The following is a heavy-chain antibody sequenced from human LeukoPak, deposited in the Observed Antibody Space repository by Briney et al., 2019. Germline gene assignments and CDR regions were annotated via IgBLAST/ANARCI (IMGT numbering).Heavy chain of an antibody. J-gene: IGHJ3*02. CDR2: IQSDGSTT. CDR3: ARDGYYYNNSGYYAFDI. V-gene: IGHV3-74*01. D-gene: IGHD3-22*01. CDR1: GFTFGSNW. Sequence: PGGSLRLSCAAPGFTFGSNWMHWVRQAPGKGLVWVSRIQSDGSTTSYADSVKGRFTISRDNAKSTLYLQMNSLRAEDTAVYYCARDGYYYNNSGYYAFDIWGQGTMVTVSS.